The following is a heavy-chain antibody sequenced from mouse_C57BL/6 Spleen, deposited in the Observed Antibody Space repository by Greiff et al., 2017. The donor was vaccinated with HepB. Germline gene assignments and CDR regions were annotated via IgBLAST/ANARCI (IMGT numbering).Heavy chain of an antibody. D-gene: IGHD4-1*01. V-gene: IGHV1-15*01. Sequence: QVQLQQPGAELVRPGASVTLSCKASGYTFTDYEMHWVKQTPVHGLEWIGAIDPETGGTAYNQKFKGKAILTADKSSSTAYMELRSLTSEDSAVYYCTRVRSGTDYAMDYWGQGTSLTVSS. CDR1: GYTFTDYE. J-gene: IGHJ4*01. CDR2: IDPETGGT. CDR3: TRVRSGTDYAMDY.